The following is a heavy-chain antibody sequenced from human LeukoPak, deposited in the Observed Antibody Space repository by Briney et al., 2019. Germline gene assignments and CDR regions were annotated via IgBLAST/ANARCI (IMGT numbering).Heavy chain of an antibody. J-gene: IGHJ4*02. D-gene: IGHD5-12*01. V-gene: IGHV3-74*01. CDR3: AINGGGDSGYGNFDY. CDR1: GFTFSTYW. CDR2: ISSDGTNA. Sequence: GGSLRLSCAASGFTFSTYWMHWVRQVPEKGLVWVSRISSDGTNANYADSVKGRFTISRDNAKNSLYLQMNSLRAEDTAFYYCAINGGGDSGYGNFDYWGQGTLVTVSS.